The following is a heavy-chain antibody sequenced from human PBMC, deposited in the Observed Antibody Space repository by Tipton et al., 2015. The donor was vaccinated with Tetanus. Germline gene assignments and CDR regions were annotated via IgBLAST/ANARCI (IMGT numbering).Heavy chain of an antibody. CDR1: GGSISTRNYF. V-gene: IGHV4-39*07. CDR2: IYYSGST. J-gene: IGHJ5*02. CDR3: ACNPNIAAAGTGEDSGWFDP. D-gene: IGHD6-13*01. Sequence: TLSLTCTVSGGSISTRNYFWGWIRQAPGKGLEWIGNIYYSGSTDYNPSLKSRVTMSVDTSKNQFSLKLSSVTAADTAVYYCACNPNIAAAGTGEDSGWFDPWGQGTLVTVSS.